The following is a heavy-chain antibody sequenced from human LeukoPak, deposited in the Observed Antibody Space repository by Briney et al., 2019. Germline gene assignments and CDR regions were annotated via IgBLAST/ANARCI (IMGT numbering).Heavy chain of an antibody. CDR1: GGSMTSQY. Sequence: PSETLSLTCTVSGGSMTSQYWSWIRQPPGKGLEWIGYIHHSGSTDYNPSLKSRVTISVDTSKNQFSLELNSVTAADTAVYYCARGYYGYSTPFGYWGQGTLVTVSS. J-gene: IGHJ4*02. CDR2: IHHSGST. CDR3: ARGYYGYSTPFGY. V-gene: IGHV4-59*11. D-gene: IGHD6-13*01.